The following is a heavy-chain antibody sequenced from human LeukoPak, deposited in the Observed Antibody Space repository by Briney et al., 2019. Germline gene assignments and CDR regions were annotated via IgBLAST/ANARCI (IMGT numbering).Heavy chain of an antibody. J-gene: IGHJ6*03. V-gene: IGHV4-38-2*01. CDR3: ARRGIAARLPYYYMDV. D-gene: IGHD6-6*01. Sequence: PSETLSLTCGVSGDSISSGYYWGWIRQPPGKGLEWIGYIYYSGSTNYNPSLKSRVTISVDTSKNQFSLKLSSVTAADTAVYYCARRGIAARLPYYYMDVWGKGTTVTVSS. CDR1: GDSISSGYY. CDR2: IYYSGST.